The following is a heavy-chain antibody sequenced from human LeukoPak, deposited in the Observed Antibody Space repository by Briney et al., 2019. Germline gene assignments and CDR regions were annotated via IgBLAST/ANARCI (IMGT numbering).Heavy chain of an antibody. D-gene: IGHD3-22*01. Sequence: GGPLRLSCAASGFTFSSYGMHWVRQAPGKGLEWVAFIRYDGSNKYYADSVKGRFTISRDNSKNTLYLQMNSLRAEDTAVYYCAKDAPNYYDSSGYPDAFDIWGQGTMVTVSS. V-gene: IGHV3-30*02. J-gene: IGHJ3*02. CDR3: AKDAPNYYDSSGYPDAFDI. CDR1: GFTFSSYG. CDR2: IRYDGSNK.